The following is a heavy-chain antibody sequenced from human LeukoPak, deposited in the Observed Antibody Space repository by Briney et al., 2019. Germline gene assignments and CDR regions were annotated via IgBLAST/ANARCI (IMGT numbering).Heavy chain of an antibody. CDR3: AREAPHYSNPQVVPGYMDV. D-gene: IGHD4-11*01. V-gene: IGHV4-61*02. J-gene: IGHJ6*03. CDR1: GGSISSGSYY. CDR2: IYTSGRT. Sequence: ASETLSLTRTVSGGSISSGSYYCSWIPQPAGKGLEWVVRIYTSGRTNSNPPLKSRVTLSEDTHKNQCSLKLSSVTAADTAVYYCAREAPHYSNPQVVPGYMDVWGKGTTVTVSS.